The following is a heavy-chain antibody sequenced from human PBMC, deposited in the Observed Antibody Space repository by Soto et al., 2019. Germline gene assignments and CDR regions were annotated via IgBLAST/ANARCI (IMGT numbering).Heavy chain of an antibody. CDR1: GGTFSTYP. V-gene: IGHV1-69*01. J-gene: IGHJ5*02. CDR3: ARGATHGSIWYFWFDP. CDR2: IIPLFGTT. D-gene: IGHD6-13*01. Sequence: QVQLVQSGAEVRMPGSSVKVSCKASGGTFSTYPINWVRQAPGQGLEWMGGIIPLFGTTNYAQKFKRRVTITSDETASTAYMELSSLRAYDAAVYDCARGATHGSIWYFWFDPWGQGTLVTVSS.